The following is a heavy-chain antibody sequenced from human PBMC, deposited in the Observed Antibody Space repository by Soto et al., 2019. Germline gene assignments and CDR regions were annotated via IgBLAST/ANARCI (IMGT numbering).Heavy chain of an antibody. CDR1: GGSFSGYY. V-gene: IGHV4-34*01. CDR2: INHSGST. J-gene: IGHJ6*02. Sequence: QVQLQQWGAGLLKPSETLSLTCAVYGGSFSGYYWSWIRQPPGKGLEWIGEINHSGSTNYNPSLKRRVTISVDTSKNQFSLKLSSVTAADTAVYYCARRPIVVVVAATRYYYYYGMDVWGQGTTVTVSS. CDR3: ARRPIVVVVAATRYYYYYGMDV. D-gene: IGHD2-15*01.